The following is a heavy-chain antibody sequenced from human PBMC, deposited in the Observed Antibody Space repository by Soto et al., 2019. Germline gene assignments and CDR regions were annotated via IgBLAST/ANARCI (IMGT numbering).Heavy chain of an antibody. CDR2: IYWDDDK. V-gene: IGHV2-5*02. J-gene: IGHJ5*02. Sequence: QITLKESGPTLVEPTQTLTLTCAFSGFSLSTNGVGVGWIRQPPGKALEWLAFIYWDDDKRYSPSLRTRLTIIKDTSINQVVLIMTNMDPVDTGTYYCAYRQDYGSSWDSGWFDPWGQGTLVTVSS. CDR1: GFSLSTNGVG. CDR3: AYRQDYGSSWDSGWFDP. D-gene: IGHD6-13*01.